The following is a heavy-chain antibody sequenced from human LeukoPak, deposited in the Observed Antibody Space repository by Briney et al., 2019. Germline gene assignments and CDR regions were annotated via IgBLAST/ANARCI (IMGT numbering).Heavy chain of an antibody. CDR3: ARAASGSGYTFGY. V-gene: IGHV1-46*01. Sequence: GASVKVSCKASGYTFTSYYMHWVRQAPGQGLEWMGIINPSGDFTIYAQKFQGRVTMTRDTSTSTVYMGLSSLRSEDTAVYYCARAASGSGYTFGYWGQGTLVTVSS. J-gene: IGHJ4*02. CDR1: GYTFTSYY. CDR2: INPSGDFT. D-gene: IGHD3-3*01.